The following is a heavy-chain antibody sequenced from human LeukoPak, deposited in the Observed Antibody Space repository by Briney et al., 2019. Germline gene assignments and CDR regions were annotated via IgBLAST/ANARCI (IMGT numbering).Heavy chain of an antibody. Sequence: SVKVSCKASGGTFSSYAISWVRQAPGQGLEWMGGIIPIFGTANYAQKFQGRVTITTDESTSTAYMELSSLRSEDTAVYYCARGGGIVGATREYYFDYWGQGTLVTVSS. D-gene: IGHD1-26*01. CDR1: GGTFSSYA. CDR2: IIPIFGTA. CDR3: ARGGGIVGATREYYFDY. V-gene: IGHV1-69*05. J-gene: IGHJ4*02.